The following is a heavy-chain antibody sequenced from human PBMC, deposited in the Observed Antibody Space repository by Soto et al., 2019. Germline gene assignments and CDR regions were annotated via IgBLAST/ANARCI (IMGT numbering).Heavy chain of an antibody. CDR3: ASVMLRFSYGIDV. D-gene: IGHD3-3*01. Sequence: GSLRLSCAASGLSFSSYEMHWVRQAPGKGLEWVSYISKSGSVIYYTDSVKGRFTISRDNAKNLLYLEMNSLRAEDTAVYFCASVMLRFSYGIDVWGQGTTVTVSS. CDR1: GLSFSSYE. CDR2: ISKSGSVI. V-gene: IGHV3-48*03. J-gene: IGHJ6*02.